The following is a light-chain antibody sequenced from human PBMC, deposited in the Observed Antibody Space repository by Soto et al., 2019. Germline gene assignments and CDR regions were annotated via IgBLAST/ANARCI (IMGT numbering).Light chain of an antibody. CDR3: QQRSNWPPYT. J-gene: IGKJ2*01. V-gene: IGKV3-11*01. Sequence: EIALTQSPATLSLSPGERATLSCRASRSVSSYLAWYQQKPGQAPRLLIYDASNRATGIPARFSGSGSGTDFTLTISSLEPEDFAVYYCQQRSNWPPYTFGQGTKLEIK. CDR2: DAS. CDR1: RSVSSY.